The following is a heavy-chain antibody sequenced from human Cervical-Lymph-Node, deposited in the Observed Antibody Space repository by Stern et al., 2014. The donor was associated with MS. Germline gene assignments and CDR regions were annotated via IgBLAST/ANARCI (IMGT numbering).Heavy chain of an antibody. V-gene: IGHV3-9*01. CDR3: LKGGLKQTGHYPFDMNL. D-gene: IGHD3-9*01. CDR2: ISWSGVSV. J-gene: IGHJ6*02. Sequence: VQLVESGGALIKPGRSLRLSCLGSGFTFDESAMNWVRQAPGKGLEWVSGISWSGVSVTDLDSVQGRLTVSRDNANNSIHLLINSLKPEDTALYYLLKGGLKQTGHYPFDMNLWGRGTAVIVSS. CDR1: GFTFDESA.